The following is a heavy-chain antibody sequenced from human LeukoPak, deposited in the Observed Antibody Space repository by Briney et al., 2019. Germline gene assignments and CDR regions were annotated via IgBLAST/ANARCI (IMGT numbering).Heavy chain of an antibody. D-gene: IGHD3-9*01. V-gene: IGHV4-30-4*08. Sequence: PSETLSLTCTVSGGSFSSGDYYWSWIRQPPGKGLEWIGYIYYSGSTYYNPSLKSRVTISVDTSKNQFSLKLSSVTAADTAVYYCARHSLILTGYPFDYWGQGTLVTVSS. CDR3: ARHSLILTGYPFDY. CDR2: IYYSGST. J-gene: IGHJ4*02. CDR1: GGSFSSGDYY.